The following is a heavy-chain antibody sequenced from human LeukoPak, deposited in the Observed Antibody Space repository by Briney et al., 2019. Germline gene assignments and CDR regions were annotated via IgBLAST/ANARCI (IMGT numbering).Heavy chain of an antibody. J-gene: IGHJ4*02. CDR2: ISWNSGSM. CDR3: AKGTYYYDSSGYSTFFDY. D-gene: IGHD3-22*01. CDR1: GFTFDDYA. Sequence: GGSLRLSCAASGFTFDDYAMHWVRQAPGKGLEWVSGISWNSGSMGYADSVKGRFTISRDNAKNSLYLQMNSLRAEDTALYYCAKGTYYYDSSGYSTFFDYWGQGTLVTVSS. V-gene: IGHV3-9*01.